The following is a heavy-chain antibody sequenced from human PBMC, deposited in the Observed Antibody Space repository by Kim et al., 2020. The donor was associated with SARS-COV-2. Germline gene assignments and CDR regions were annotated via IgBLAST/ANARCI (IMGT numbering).Heavy chain of an antibody. Sequence: GGSLRLSCAASGFTFGDYAMHWVRQTPGKGLEWVSGISWNSGSIGYADSVKGRFTISRDNAKNSLYLQMNSLRAEDTALYYCAKVYWNDVFQHWGQGTLVTVSS. J-gene: IGHJ1*01. CDR1: GFTFGDYA. CDR2: ISWNSGSI. V-gene: IGHV3-9*01. D-gene: IGHD1-1*01. CDR3: AKVYWNDVFQH.